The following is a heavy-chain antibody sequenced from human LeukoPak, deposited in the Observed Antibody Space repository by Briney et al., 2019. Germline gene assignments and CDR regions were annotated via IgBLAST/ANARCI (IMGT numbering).Heavy chain of an antibody. J-gene: IGHJ6*03. V-gene: IGHV1-69*05. Sequence: SVKVSCKASGGTFSSYAISWVRQAPGQGLEWMGRIIPIFGTANYAQKFQGRVTITTDGSTSTAYMELSSLRSEDTAVYYCARDRRHYYYYMDVWGKGTTVTVSS. CDR2: IIPIFGTA. CDR1: GGTFSSYA. CDR3: ARDRRHYYYYMDV.